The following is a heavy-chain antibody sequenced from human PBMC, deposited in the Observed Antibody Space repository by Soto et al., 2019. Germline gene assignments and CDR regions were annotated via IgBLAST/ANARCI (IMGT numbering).Heavy chain of an antibody. Sequence: SHTLSLTCAIAGDSVSSNSAAWNWIRQSPSRGLEWLGRTYYRSKWYNDYAVSVKSRITINPDTSKNQFSLQLNSVTPEDTAVYYCASASYSTQYQYYYGMDVWGPATTVPVS. D-gene: IGHD6-13*01. CDR3: ASASYSTQYQYYYGMDV. CDR2: TYYRSKWYN. J-gene: IGHJ6*02. CDR1: GDSVSSNSAA. V-gene: IGHV6-1*01.